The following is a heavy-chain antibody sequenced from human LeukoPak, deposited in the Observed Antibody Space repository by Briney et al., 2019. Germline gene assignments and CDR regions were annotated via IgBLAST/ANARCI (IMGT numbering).Heavy chain of an antibody. J-gene: IGHJ4*02. CDR1: GFTFSSYG. CDR2: IRYDGSNK. V-gene: IGHV3-30*02. Sequence: PGGSLRLSCAASGFTFSSYGMHWVRQAPGKGLEWVAFIRYDGSNKYYADSVKGRFTISRDNSKNTLYLQMNSLRAEDTAVYYCAKIFLSDVLLWFGELFGSFDYWGQGTLVTVSS. D-gene: IGHD3-10*01. CDR3: AKIFLSDVLLWFGELFGSFDY.